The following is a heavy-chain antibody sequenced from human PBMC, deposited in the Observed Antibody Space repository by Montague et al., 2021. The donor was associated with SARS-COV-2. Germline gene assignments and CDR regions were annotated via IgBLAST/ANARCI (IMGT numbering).Heavy chain of an antibody. Sequence: SETLSLTCAVYGGSFSDYYWTWIRQPPGKGLEWLGEVNHSGRINYNPSLKSRITISVDTSKNQFSLRLSSVTAADTAVCYCARGRVDTTMMSVVVTGEAHYFDSWGQGTLVTVSS. CDR3: ARGRVDTTMMSVVVTGEAHYFDS. J-gene: IGHJ4*02. V-gene: IGHV4-34*01. D-gene: IGHD3-22*01. CDR2: VNHSGRI. CDR1: GGSFSDYY.